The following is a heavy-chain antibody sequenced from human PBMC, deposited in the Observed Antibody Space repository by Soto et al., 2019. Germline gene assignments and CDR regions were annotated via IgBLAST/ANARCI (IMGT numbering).Heavy chain of an antibody. Sequence: QVQLVQSGAEVKKPGASVKVSCKASGYTFTRYGIRWVRQAPGQGLEWMGWVSAYNGNTNYAQKLQGRVTMTTDTSTSTADMGLTRLRSDVTAVYYCVVCAQPYYFDYWGEGKLVTVAS. V-gene: IGHV1-18*01. D-gene: IGHD1-20*01. CDR1: GYTFTRYG. CDR2: VSAYNGNT. CDR3: VVCAQPYYFDY. J-gene: IGHJ4*02.